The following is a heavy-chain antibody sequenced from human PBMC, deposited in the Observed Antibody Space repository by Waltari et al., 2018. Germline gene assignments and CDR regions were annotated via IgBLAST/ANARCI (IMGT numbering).Heavy chain of an antibody. V-gene: IGHV3-66*01. Sequence: EVQLVESGGGLVQPGGSLRLSCEASGFTVSNTYMGWVRQAPGNGLGWVSFLYSGGSAYYADSLKGRFTLSRDNSKNTVYLQMKSLRVEDTAVYYCARVTQSNPAYFDLWGRGTLVTVSS. CDR2: LYSGGSA. J-gene: IGHJ2*01. CDR1: GFTVSNTY. D-gene: IGHD4-4*01. CDR3: ARVTQSNPAYFDL.